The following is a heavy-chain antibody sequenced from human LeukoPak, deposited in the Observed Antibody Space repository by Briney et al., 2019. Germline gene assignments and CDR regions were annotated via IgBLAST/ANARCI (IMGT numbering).Heavy chain of an antibody. CDR2: LSASGGLT. J-gene: IGHJ4*02. V-gene: IGHV3-23*01. CDR3: AKGGSSYSEMDY. D-gene: IGHD4-11*01. Sequence: GVSLRLSCAASGFTFSSYAMSWVRQAPGKGLEWVSGLSASGGLTYYADSVKGRFTISRDNSKNTPYLRMNSLRADDTAVYYCAKGGSSYSEMDYWGQGTLVTVSS. CDR1: GFTFSSYA.